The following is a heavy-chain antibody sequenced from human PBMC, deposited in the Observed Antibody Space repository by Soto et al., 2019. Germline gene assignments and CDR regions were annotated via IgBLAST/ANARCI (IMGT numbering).Heavy chain of an antibody. Sequence: ASVKVSCKASGYTLTSYGVSWVRQAPGQGLEWMGWISAYNGNTNYAQKLQGRVTMTTDTSTSTAYMELRSLRSDDTAVYYCARIRITMVRGVISRKGAFDIWGQGTMLTVSS. CDR3: ARIRITMVRGVISRKGAFDI. V-gene: IGHV1-18*01. CDR1: GYTLTSYG. D-gene: IGHD3-10*01. CDR2: ISAYNGNT. J-gene: IGHJ3*02.